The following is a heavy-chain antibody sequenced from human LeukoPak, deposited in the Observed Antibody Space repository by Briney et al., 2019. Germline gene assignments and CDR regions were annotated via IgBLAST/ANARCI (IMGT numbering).Heavy chain of an antibody. CDR2: INHSGST. CDR1: GGSISSYY. Sequence: PSETLSLTCTVSGGSISSYYWSWIRQPPGKGLEWIGEINHSGSTNYNPSLKSRVTISVDTSKNQFSLKLSSVTAADTAVYYCARGPGGYCSSTSCPNWFDPWGQGTLVTVSS. V-gene: IGHV4-34*01. D-gene: IGHD2-2*01. CDR3: ARGPGGYCSSTSCPNWFDP. J-gene: IGHJ5*02.